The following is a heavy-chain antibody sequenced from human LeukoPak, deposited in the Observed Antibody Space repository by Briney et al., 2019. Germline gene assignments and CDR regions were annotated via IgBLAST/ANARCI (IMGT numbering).Heavy chain of an antibody. V-gene: IGHV4-28*03. CDR3: ARVYDASGYPFFDY. D-gene: IGHD3-22*01. J-gene: IGHJ4*02. CDR1: GGSISSSNW. Sequence: SETLSLTCAVSGGSISSSNWWSWIRQPPGKGLEWIGYIYYTGSTNYNPSLKSRVTMSVDTSKNQVSLKLTSVTAADTAVYYCARVYDASGYPFFDYWGQGTLVTVSS. CDR2: IYYTGST.